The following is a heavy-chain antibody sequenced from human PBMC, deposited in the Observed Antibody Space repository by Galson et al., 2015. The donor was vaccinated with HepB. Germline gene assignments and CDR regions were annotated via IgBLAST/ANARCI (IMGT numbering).Heavy chain of an antibody. CDR2: INAGNGNT. CDR1: GYTFTSYA. Sequence: SVKVSCKASGYTFTSYAMHWVRQAPGQRLEWMGWINAGNGNTKYSQKFQGRVTITRDTSASTAYMELSSLRSEDSAVYYCARDSDIVVVPAANNWFDPWGQGTLVTVSS. D-gene: IGHD2-2*01. V-gene: IGHV1-3*01. J-gene: IGHJ5*02. CDR3: ARDSDIVVVPAANNWFDP.